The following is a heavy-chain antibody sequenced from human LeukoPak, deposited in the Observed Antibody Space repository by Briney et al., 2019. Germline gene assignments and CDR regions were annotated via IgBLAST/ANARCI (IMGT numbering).Heavy chain of an antibody. CDR2: IYYSGST. J-gene: IGHJ4*02. Sequence: SETLSLTCTVSGGSISSSGYYWGWIRQPPGKGLEWIGSIYYSGSTYYNPSLKSRVTISVDTSKNQFSLKLSSVTAADTAVYYCARHDETSGSGPGASYFDYWGQGTLVTVSS. CDR1: GGSISSSGYY. CDR3: ARHDETSGSGPGASYFDY. V-gene: IGHV4-39*01. D-gene: IGHD3-10*01.